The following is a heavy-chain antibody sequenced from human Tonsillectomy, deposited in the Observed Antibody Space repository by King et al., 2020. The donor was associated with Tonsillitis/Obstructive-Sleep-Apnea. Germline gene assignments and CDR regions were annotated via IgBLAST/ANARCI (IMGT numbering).Heavy chain of an antibody. CDR2: IAYDGSNK. J-gene: IGHJ4*02. Sequence: VQLVESGGGVVQPGRSLRLSCAASGFTFSSYGMHWVRQAPGKGLEWVAVIAYDGSNKYYADSVKGRFTIFRDNSNNTLYLQMNSLRAEDTAVYYCAKDRRYCSSTSCYNLDYWGQGTLVTVSS. V-gene: IGHV3-30*18. CDR3: AKDRRYCSSTSCYNLDY. CDR1: GFTFSSYG. D-gene: IGHD2-2*02.